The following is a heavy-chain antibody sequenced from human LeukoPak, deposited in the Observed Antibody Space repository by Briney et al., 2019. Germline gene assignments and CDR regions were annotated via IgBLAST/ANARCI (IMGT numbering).Heavy chain of an antibody. J-gene: IGHJ3*02. CDR3: ARDNGNGAFDI. V-gene: IGHV4-38-2*02. CDR1: GYSISSGYY. D-gene: IGHD2-8*01. Sequence: SETLSLTCTVSGYSISSGYYWCWIRQPPGKGLEWIGSIYHSGSTYYNPSLKSRVTISVDTSKNQFSLKLSSVTAADTAVYYCARDNGNGAFDIWGQGTMVTVSS. CDR2: IYHSGST.